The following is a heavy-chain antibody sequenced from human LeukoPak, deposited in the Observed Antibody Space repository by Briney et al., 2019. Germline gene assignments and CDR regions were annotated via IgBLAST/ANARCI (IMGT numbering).Heavy chain of an antibody. V-gene: IGHV3-23*01. Sequence: GGSLRLSCAASGFTFSSYAMSWVRQAPGKGLEWASAISGSGGSTYYADSVKGRFTISRDNSRNTLYLQMNSLRAEDTAVYYCAKDESGSSNFDYWGQGTLVTVSS. D-gene: IGHD1-26*01. J-gene: IGHJ4*02. CDR1: GFTFSSYA. CDR3: AKDESGSSNFDY. CDR2: ISGSGGST.